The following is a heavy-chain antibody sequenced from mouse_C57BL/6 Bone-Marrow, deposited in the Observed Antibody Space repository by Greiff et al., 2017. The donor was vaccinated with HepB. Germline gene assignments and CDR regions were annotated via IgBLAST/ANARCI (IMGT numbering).Heavy chain of an antibody. V-gene: IGHV1-64*01. Sequence: QVQLQQPGAELVKPGASVKMSCKASGYTFTSYWMHWVKQRPGQGLEWIGMIHPNSGSTNYNEKFKSKATLTVDKSSSTAYMQLSSLTSEDSAVYYCARRITTVALDYWGQGTTLTVSS. J-gene: IGHJ2*01. CDR3: ARRITTVALDY. CDR1: GYTFTSYW. CDR2: IHPNSGST. D-gene: IGHD1-1*01.